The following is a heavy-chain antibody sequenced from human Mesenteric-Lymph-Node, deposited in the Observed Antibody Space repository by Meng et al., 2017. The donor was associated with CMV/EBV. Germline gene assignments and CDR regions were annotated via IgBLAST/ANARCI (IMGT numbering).Heavy chain of an antibody. Sequence: SETLSLTCAVYGGSFSGYYWSWIRQPPGKGLEWIGEINHSGSTNYNPSLKSRVTISVDTSKNQFSLKLSSVTAADTAVYYCASYNYNSRGYSFFDYWGQGTLVTVSS. CDR1: GGSFSGYY. J-gene: IGHJ4*02. CDR2: INHSGST. V-gene: IGHV4-34*01. D-gene: IGHD3-22*01. CDR3: ASYNYNSRGYSFFDY.